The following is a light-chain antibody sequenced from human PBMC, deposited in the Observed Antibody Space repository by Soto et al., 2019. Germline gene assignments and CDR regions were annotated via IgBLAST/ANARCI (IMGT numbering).Light chain of an antibody. CDR2: HAS. V-gene: IGKV1-5*01. Sequence: QLTQSPSTLSSSIGDTATLACRASQGISNWLAWYQQKPGKAPKLLIFHASSLESGVPSRFSGSGSGTEFTLTISSLQSDDFATYYCQQYSSYPTFGQGTKVDIK. J-gene: IGKJ1*01. CDR1: QGISNW. CDR3: QQYSSYPT.